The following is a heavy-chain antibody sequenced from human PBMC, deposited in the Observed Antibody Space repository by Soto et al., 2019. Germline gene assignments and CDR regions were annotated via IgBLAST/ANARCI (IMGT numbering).Heavy chain of an antibody. V-gene: IGHV4-4*02. Sequence: QVQLQESGAGLVKPSGTLSLTCAVSGGSISSSNWWSWVRQPPGKRLEWIGDIYHSGSTNYDPALKSRVTISVDKAKSPFSLELSCVTSEDTAVYYCARGWFDDCIHYYFAYWGQGTLVIVSS. CDR2: IYHSGST. J-gene: IGHJ4*02. CDR1: GGSISSSNW. D-gene: IGHD3-10*01. CDR3: ARGWFDDCIHYYFAY.